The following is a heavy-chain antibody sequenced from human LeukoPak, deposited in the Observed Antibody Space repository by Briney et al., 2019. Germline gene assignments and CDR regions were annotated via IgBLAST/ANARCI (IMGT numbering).Heavy chain of an antibody. J-gene: IGHJ4*02. CDR3: ARGYSSGWFPD. D-gene: IGHD6-19*01. Sequence: GGSLRLSCAASGFTFSSFSMNWVRQAPGEGLEWVSSISSSSSYIYYADSVKGRFTISRDNAKSSLYLQMNSLRGEDTAVYYCARGYSSGWFPDWGQGTLVTVSS. CDR1: GFTFSSFS. V-gene: IGHV3-21*01. CDR2: ISSSSSYI.